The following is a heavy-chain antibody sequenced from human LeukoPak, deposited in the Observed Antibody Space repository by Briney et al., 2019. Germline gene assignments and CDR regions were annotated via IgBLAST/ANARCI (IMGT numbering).Heavy chain of an antibody. CDR1: GGSISSGDYY. J-gene: IGHJ4*02. CDR3: ARDVWSGYYTYFDY. Sequence: SETLSLTCTVSGGSISSGDYYWSWIRQPPGKGLEWIGYIYYSGSTYYNPSLKSGVTISVDTSKNQFSLKLSSVTAADTAVYYCARDVWSGYYTYFDYWGQGTLVTVSS. CDR2: IYYSGST. D-gene: IGHD3-3*01. V-gene: IGHV4-30-4*01.